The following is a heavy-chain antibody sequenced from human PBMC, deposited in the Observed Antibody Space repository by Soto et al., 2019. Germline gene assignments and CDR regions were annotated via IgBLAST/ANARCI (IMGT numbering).Heavy chain of an antibody. CDR3: ARDMGYSYGDDYYYYYGMDV. D-gene: IGHD5-18*01. Sequence: GGSLRLSCAASGFTFSSYDMHWVRQATGKGLEWVSAIGTAGDTYYPGSVKGRFTISRENAKNSLYLQMNSLRAEDTAVYYCARDMGYSYGDDYYYYYGMDVWGQGTTVTVSS. CDR1: GFTFSSYD. J-gene: IGHJ6*02. CDR2: IGTAGDT. V-gene: IGHV3-13*01.